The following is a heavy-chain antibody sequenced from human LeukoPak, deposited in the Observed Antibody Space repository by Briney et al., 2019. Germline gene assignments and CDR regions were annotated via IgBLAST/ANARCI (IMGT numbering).Heavy chain of an antibody. Sequence: SETLSLTCAVSGYSISSGYYWGWIRQPPGKGLEWIGSIYHSGSTYYNPSLKSRVTISVDTSKNQFSLKLSSVTAADTAVYYCAREIMTTVVTRDWYFDLWGRGTLVTVSS. D-gene: IGHD4-23*01. V-gene: IGHV4-38-2*02. CDR3: AREIMTTVVTRDWYFDL. CDR2: IYHSGST. J-gene: IGHJ2*01. CDR1: GYSISSGYY.